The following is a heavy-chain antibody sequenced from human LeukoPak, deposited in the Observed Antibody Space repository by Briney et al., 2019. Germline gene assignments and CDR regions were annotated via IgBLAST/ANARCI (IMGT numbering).Heavy chain of an antibody. CDR3: ASGSGSYLGY. CDR1: GDSTSSTKW. Sequence: PSGTLSHSCAVPGDSTSSTKWWSWVRQPPGKGLKWPGEIYHSGSTNYTQSLKSRVTISVDMSKNPFSLKLSSVTAADTALYYCASGSGSYLGYWGQGTLVTVSS. D-gene: IGHD3-10*01. CDR2: IYHSGST. V-gene: IGHV4-4*02. J-gene: IGHJ4*02.